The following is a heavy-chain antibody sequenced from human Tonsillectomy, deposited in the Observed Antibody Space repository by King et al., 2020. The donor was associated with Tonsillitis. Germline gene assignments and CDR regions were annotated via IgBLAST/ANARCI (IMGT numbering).Heavy chain of an antibody. V-gene: IGHV1-8*01. CDR1: GYTFTSYD. CDR3: ARGSLGPKKYYYGSGSYYMGGYYYYYGMDV. Sequence: VQLVESGAEVKKPGASVKVSCKASGYTFTSYDINWVRQATGQGLEWMGWMNPNSGNTGYAQKFQGRVTMTRNTSISTAYMELSSLRSEDTAVYYCARGSLGPKKYYYGSGSYYMGGYYYYYGMDVWGQGTTVTVSS. D-gene: IGHD3-10*01. CDR2: MNPNSGNT. J-gene: IGHJ6*02.